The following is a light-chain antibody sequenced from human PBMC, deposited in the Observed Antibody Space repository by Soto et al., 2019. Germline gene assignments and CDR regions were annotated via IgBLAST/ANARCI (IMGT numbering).Light chain of an antibody. J-gene: IGKJ4*01. Sequence: EIVLTQSPGTLSLSPGERATLSCRASQSVGNKYLAWYQQKPGQAPRFLIYDASSRATGIPDRFSGSGSGTDFTLTISRLEPEDFAVYYCEQYGSTPLTCGGGTKVEIK. CDR2: DAS. CDR1: QSVGNKY. CDR3: EQYGSTPLT. V-gene: IGKV3-20*01.